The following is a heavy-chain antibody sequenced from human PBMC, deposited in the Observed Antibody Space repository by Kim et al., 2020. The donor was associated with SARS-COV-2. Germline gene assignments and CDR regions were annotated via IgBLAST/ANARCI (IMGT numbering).Heavy chain of an antibody. J-gene: IGHJ4*02. V-gene: IGHV4-30-2*05. Sequence: PSPNSRVTISVDTSKNQFSLKLSAVTAADTAVYYCARALNYYGSGSYYDYWGQGTLVTVSS. D-gene: IGHD3-10*01. CDR3: ARALNYYGSGSYYDY.